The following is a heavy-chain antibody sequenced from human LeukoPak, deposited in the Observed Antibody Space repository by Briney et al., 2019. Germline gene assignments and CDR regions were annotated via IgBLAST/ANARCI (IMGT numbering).Heavy chain of an antibody. V-gene: IGHV4-34*01. CDR3: ASLGGCVRRQYYYYSMEV. J-gene: IGHJ6*03. Sequence: SETLSLTCAVYGGSFIGFHWNWIRQPPGKGLEWIGDINHTGSTNYNPSLKSRVTISVDTSKNQFSLRLSSVTAADTAVYYCASLGGCVRRQYYYYSMEVWGKGTKVTMSS. CDR1: GGSFIGFH. D-gene: IGHD4-23*01. CDR2: INHTGST.